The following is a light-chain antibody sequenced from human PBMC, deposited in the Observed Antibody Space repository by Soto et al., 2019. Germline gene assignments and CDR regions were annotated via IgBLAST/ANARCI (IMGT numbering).Light chain of an antibody. CDR2: EVT. CDR3: SSFADRNNFV. Sequence: QSALTQPPSASGSPGQSVTISCTGSSSDVGGYNYVSWYQQFPGKAPKLIIYEVTKRPSGVPDRFSGSKSGNTASLTASGLQAEDEADYYCSSFADRNNFVFGTGTKV. V-gene: IGLV2-8*01. CDR1: SSDVGGYNY. J-gene: IGLJ1*01.